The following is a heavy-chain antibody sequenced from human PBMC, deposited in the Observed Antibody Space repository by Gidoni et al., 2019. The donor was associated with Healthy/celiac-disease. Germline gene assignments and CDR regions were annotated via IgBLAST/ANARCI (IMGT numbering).Heavy chain of an antibody. D-gene: IGHD6-13*01. CDR2: TNTNTGNP. Sequence: QVHLVQSGSELTKPGASVKVSCKASGYTFTSYAMNWVRQAPGQGLEWMGWTNTNTGNPTYAQGFTGRFVFSLDTSVSTAYRQISSLKAEDTAVYYCASRIAAAGTGRWFDPWGQGTLVTVSS. CDR1: GYTFTSYA. CDR3: ASRIAAAGTGRWFDP. J-gene: IGHJ5*02. V-gene: IGHV7-4-1*02.